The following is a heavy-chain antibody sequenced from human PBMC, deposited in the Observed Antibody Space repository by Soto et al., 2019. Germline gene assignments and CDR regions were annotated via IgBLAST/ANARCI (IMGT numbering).Heavy chain of an antibody. J-gene: IGHJ5*02. Sequence: QVPLVESGGGVVQPGRSLRLSCAASGFTFSSYAMHWVRQAPGKGLEWVAVISYDGSNKYYADSVKGRFTISRDNSNNTLYLQMNSLRVEDTAVYYCARDEKLAVAGTSGNGFDPWGQGTLVTVSS. CDR2: ISYDGSNK. CDR3: ARDEKLAVAGTSGNGFDP. D-gene: IGHD6-19*01. V-gene: IGHV3-30-3*01. CDR1: GFTFSSYA.